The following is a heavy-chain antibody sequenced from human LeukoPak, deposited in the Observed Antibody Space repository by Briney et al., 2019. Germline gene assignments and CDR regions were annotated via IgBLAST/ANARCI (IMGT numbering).Heavy chain of an antibody. CDR2: IYNSGRT. CDR1: GGSISSSNW. Sequence: KPSGTLSLTCAVSGGSISSSNWWSWVRHHPGKGLEWIGYIYNSGRTSYNPSLKSRVSISLDTSENQFSLRLSSVTAADTAVYYCARGIVAFIHNWFDPWGQGTLVTVSS. J-gene: IGHJ5*02. D-gene: IGHD2-15*01. CDR3: ARGIVAFIHNWFDP. V-gene: IGHV4-4*02.